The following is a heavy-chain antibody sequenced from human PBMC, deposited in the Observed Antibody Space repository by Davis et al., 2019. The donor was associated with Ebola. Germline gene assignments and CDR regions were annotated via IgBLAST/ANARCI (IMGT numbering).Heavy chain of an antibody. D-gene: IGHD3-22*01. CDR2: IYYSGST. CDR1: GGSISSSSYY. J-gene: IGHJ4*02. V-gene: IGHV4-30-4*01. Sequence: LRLSCTVSGGSISSSSYYWSWIRQPPGKGLEWIGYIYYSGSTYYNPSLKSRVTISVDTSKNQFSLKLSSVTAADTAVYYCARLYYYDSSGYVDYWGQGTLVTVSS. CDR3: ARLYYYDSSGYVDY.